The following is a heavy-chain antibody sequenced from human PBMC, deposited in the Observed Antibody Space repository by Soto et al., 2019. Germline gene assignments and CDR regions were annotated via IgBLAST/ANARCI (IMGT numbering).Heavy chain of an antibody. CDR3: ARDDVLCDGGRCYGIPLDV. J-gene: IGHJ6*04. CDR2: IQSGGTT. CDR1: GSPAGRNT. D-gene: IGHD2-15*01. V-gene: IGHV3-66*01. Sequence: EVQLVESGGGLVQLGGPLGFPCEPLGSPAGRNTIPWARKAPGRGLGWAPLIQSGGTTSYADSVKGRFTISRDTSENTLHLQMDSLRVEDTAVYYCARDDVLCDGGRCYGIPLDVWGKGTTVTVSS.